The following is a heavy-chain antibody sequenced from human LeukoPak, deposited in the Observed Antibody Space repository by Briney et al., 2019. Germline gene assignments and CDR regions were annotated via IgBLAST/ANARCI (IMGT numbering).Heavy chain of an antibody. Sequence: GGSLRLSCAASGFTFSSYAMSWVRQAPGKGLEWVSAISGSGGSTYYADSVKGRFTISRENPKNPLYLQMNSLRAEDTAVYYCVTESADAFDIWGQGTMVTVSS. V-gene: IGHV3-23*01. CDR1: GFTFSSYA. J-gene: IGHJ3*02. CDR3: VTESADAFDI. CDR2: ISGSGGST.